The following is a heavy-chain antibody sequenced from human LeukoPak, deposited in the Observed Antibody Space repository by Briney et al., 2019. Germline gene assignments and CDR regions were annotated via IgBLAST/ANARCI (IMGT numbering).Heavy chain of an antibody. V-gene: IGHV5-51*01. D-gene: IGHD3-10*01. CDR2: IYPGDSDT. CDR1: GYSFTSYW. Sequence: GESLKISCKGSGYSFTSYWIGWVRQMPGKGLEWMGIIYPGDSDTRYSPSFQGQVTISADKSIITAYLQWSSLKASDTAMYYCARRGVTGEFTPLDEYFQHWGRGTLVTVSS. CDR3: ARRGVTGEFTPLDEYFQH. J-gene: IGHJ1*01.